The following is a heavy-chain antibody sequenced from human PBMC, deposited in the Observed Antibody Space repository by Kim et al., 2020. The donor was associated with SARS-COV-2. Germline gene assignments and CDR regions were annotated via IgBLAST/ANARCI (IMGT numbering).Heavy chain of an antibody. CDR3: ARLPHDSSGYVDC. Sequence: ETLSLTCAVTGGSISSSFNYWGWIRQPPGKGLEWIGSVYHSGTTYDSPSLKSRVTVSVDTSKNEFSLKVTSVTAADTAVYFCARLPHDSSGYVDCWGQGVLATVSS. CDR1: GGSISSSFNY. CDR2: VYHSGTT. J-gene: IGHJ4*02. D-gene: IGHD3-22*01. V-gene: IGHV4-39*01.